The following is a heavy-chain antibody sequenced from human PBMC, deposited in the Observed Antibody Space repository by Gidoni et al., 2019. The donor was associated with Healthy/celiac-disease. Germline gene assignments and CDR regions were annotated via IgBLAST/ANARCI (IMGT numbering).Heavy chain of an antibody. CDR3: ARHEVVPGAYYYYGMDV. D-gene: IGHD2-2*01. CDR1: GFTVSSNY. V-gene: IGHV3-53*01. CDR2: IYSGGST. J-gene: IGHJ6*02. Sequence: EVQLVESGGGLIQPGGSLRRSCAAPGFTVSSNYMSWVRQAPGKGLELVSVIYSGGSTYYADSVKGRFTISRDNSKNTLYLQMNSLRAEDTAVYYCARHEVVPGAYYYYGMDVWGQGTTVTVSS.